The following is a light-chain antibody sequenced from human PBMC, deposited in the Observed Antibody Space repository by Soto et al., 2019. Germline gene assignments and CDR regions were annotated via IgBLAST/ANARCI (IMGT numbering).Light chain of an antibody. V-gene: IGKV3-20*01. Sequence: DIQLTQSPGTLSLSLGERATLSCRASQSVSSSHFAWYQQKPGQAPRLLIYGAASRSTSIPHSFSGSGSGTDFTLTINSLEHEDFAVYYCQQYVSSPPTFGQGTKVDIK. CDR2: GAA. CDR1: QSVSSSH. J-gene: IGKJ1*01. CDR3: QQYVSSPPT.